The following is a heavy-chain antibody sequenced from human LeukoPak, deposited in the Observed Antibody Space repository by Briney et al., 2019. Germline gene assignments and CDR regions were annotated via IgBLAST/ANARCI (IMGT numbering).Heavy chain of an antibody. D-gene: IGHD1-7*01. CDR2: IRYDGSNK. Sequence: GESLRLSCAASRFTFSTYGMHWVRQAPGKGLEWVAFIRYDGSNKYYADSVKGRFTISRDNSKNTLYLQINSLRAEDTAVYFCAKESTGSTSLDYWGQGTLVTVSS. J-gene: IGHJ4*02. V-gene: IGHV3-30*02. CDR1: RFTFSTYG. CDR3: AKESTGSTSLDY.